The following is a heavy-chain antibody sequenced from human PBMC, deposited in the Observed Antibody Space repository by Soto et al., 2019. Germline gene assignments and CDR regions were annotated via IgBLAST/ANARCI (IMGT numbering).Heavy chain of an antibody. CDR2: IYYSGST. CDR3: ERGMLDYCGGDCYSIDY. CDR1: GGSISSYY. V-gene: IGHV4-59*01. D-gene: IGHD2-21*02. Sequence: PSETLSLTCTVSGGSISSYYWSWIRQPPGKGLEWIGYIYYSGSTNYNPSLKSRVTISVDTSKNQFPLKLSSVTAADTAVYYCERGMLDYCGGDCYSIDYWGQGTLVTVSS. J-gene: IGHJ4*02.